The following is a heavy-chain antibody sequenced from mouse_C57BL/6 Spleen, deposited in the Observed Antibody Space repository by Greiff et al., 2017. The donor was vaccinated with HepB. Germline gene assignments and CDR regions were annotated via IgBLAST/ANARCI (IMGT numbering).Heavy chain of an antibody. V-gene: IGHV1-64*01. CDR3: ARYITTVVAEYFDV. Sequence: QVQLQQPGAELVKPGASVKLSCKASGYTFTSYWMHWVKQRPGQGLEWIGMIHPNSGSTNYNEKFKSKATLTVDKSSSTAYMQPSSLTSEDSAVYYCARYITTVVAEYFDVWGTGTTVTVSS. CDR2: IHPNSGST. CDR1: GYTFTSYW. D-gene: IGHD1-1*01. J-gene: IGHJ1*03.